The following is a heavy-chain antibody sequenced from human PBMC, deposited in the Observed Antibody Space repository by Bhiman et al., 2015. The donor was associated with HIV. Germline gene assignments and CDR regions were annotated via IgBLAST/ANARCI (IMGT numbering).Heavy chain of an antibody. V-gene: IGHV3-33*06. CDR1: GFAFRNYA. Sequence: QVQLVESGGGVVQPGRSLRLSCAASGFAFRNYAMHWVRQAPGKGLEWVAVIWYDGTNKYYVDSVKGRFTISRDNSKNTLNLQMNSLRAEDTAVYYCAKPYYDFWSGYYEYNAFDIWGQGTMVTVSS. J-gene: IGHJ3*02. D-gene: IGHD3-3*01. CDR2: IWYDGTNK. CDR3: AKPYYDFWSGYYEYNAFDI.